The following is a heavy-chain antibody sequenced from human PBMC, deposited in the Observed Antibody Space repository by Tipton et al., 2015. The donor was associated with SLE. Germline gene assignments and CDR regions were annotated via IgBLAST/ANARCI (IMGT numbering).Heavy chain of an antibody. Sequence: GSLRLSCVASGFTFSGYWMSWVRQAPGKGLEWVANINQDGTEKYYVDSVRGRFTISRDNAESSLSLQMNTLRADDTAVYYCARMPGSLFDSWGQGTLITVSS. J-gene: IGHJ4*02. CDR1: GFTFSGYW. CDR2: INQDGTEK. D-gene: IGHD2-15*01. V-gene: IGHV3-7*01. CDR3: ARMPGSLFDS.